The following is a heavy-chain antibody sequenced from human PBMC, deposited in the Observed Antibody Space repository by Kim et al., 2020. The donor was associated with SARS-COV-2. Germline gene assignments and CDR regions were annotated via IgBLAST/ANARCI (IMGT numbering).Heavy chain of an antibody. Sequence: SETLSLTCTVSGGSISSAGYYWTWIRQLPGKGLEWIGYIYYSGSTFYNPSLKSRLTLSIDTSKNHFSLNLTSVTAADTAVYYCARDRERPMVQGPGGFDSWGQGTLVTVSS. CDR1: GGSISSAGYY. CDR2: IYYSGST. D-gene: IGHD3-10*01. J-gene: IGHJ4*02. CDR3: ARDRERPMVQGPGGFDS. V-gene: IGHV4-31*03.